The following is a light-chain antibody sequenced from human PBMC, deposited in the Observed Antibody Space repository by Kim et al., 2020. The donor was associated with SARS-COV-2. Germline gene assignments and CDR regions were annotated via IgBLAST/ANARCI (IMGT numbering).Light chain of an antibody. CDR2: GKN. V-gene: IGLV3-19*01. Sequence: ALGTTVRITCQGDSLRSYYASWYQQKPGPAPVLVIYGKNNRPSGIPDRFSGSSSGNTASLTITGAQAEDEADYYCNSRDSSGNHLVFGGGTQLTVL. CDR3: NSRDSSGNHLV. J-gene: IGLJ2*01. CDR1: SLRSYY.